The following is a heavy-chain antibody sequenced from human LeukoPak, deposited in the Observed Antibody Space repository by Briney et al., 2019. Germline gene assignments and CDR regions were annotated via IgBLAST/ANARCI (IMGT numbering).Heavy chain of an antibody. Sequence: TSETLSLTCTVSGGSISSGYYYWSWVRQPPGKGLEYIGYIYYGGTYYNPSLKSRVTISVDTSKNQFSLKLSSVTAADTAVYYCARGTWSSLIDYWGQGTLVTVSS. CDR3: ARGTWSSLIDY. V-gene: IGHV4-30-4*01. CDR2: IYYGGT. D-gene: IGHD6-6*01. CDR1: GGSISSGYYY. J-gene: IGHJ4*02.